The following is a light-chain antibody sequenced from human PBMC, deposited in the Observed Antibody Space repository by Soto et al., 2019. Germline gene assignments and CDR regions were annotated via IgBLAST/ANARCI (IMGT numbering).Light chain of an antibody. J-gene: IGKJ3*01. CDR1: QSVNTY. CDR3: QQRSTWPHT. Sequence: DIVLTQSPATLSLSPGEGATVSCRASQSVNTYLAWYQQKTGQAPRLLIYDASNRATGIPARFSGTGSGTDFTLSISSLEPEDFAVYYCQQRSTWPHTFGPGTKVEI. CDR2: DAS. V-gene: IGKV3-11*01.